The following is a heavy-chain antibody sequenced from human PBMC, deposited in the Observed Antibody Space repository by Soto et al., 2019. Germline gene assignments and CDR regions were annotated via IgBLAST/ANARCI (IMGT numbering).Heavy chain of an antibody. V-gene: IGHV4-30-4*01. CDR2: IYYSGYT. Sequence: SETLSLTCTVSGGSISSGDNYWGWIRQPPGKGLEWIGYIYYSGYTYYNPSLKSRVAMSLDTSKNQVSLNLTSVTAADTAMYYCASDRGALAMDYWGQGTLVTVSS. CDR1: GGSISSGDNY. J-gene: IGHJ4*02. D-gene: IGHD6-19*01. CDR3: ASDRGALAMDY.